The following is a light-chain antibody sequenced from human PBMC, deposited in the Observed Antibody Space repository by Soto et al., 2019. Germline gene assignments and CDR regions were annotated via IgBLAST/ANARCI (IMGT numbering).Light chain of an antibody. CDR3: QQYNNWPPFT. V-gene: IGKV3-15*01. CDR2: GAS. Sequence: EIGMTQSPATLSVSPGERATLSCRASQSVSSNLAWYQQKPGQAPRLLIYGASTRATGIPARFSGSGSGTECTLTISSLQSEDFAVYYCQQYNNWPPFTFGPGTKVDIK. CDR1: QSVSSN. J-gene: IGKJ3*01.